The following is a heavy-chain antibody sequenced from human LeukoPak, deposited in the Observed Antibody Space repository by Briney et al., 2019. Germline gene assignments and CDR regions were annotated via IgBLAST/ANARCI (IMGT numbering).Heavy chain of an antibody. J-gene: IGHJ4*02. V-gene: IGHV2-70*13. CDR1: GFSLSTSKMC. CDR3: ARMRYTASYSHFDY. D-gene: IGHD3-10*01. CDR2: IDWDDDK. Sequence: SGPTLVNPTQTPTLTCTFSGFSLSTSKMCVSWIRQPPGKALEWLAVIDWDDDKYYSTSLRTRLTISKDTSKNQVVLTMTDMDPVDTATYYCARMRYTASYSHFDYWGQGTLVTVSS.